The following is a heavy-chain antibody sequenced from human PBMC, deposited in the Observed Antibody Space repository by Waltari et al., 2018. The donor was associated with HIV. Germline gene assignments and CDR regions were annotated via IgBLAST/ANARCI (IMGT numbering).Heavy chain of an antibody. CDR1: GFTFSSYG. Sequence: QVQLVESGGGVVQPGGSLRLSCAASGFTFSSYGMHWVRQAPGKGLEWVAFIRYDGSNKYYADSVKGRFTISRDNSKNTLYLQMNSLRAEDTAVYYCAKPYSTASSTFDIWGQGTMVTVSS. V-gene: IGHV3-30*02. J-gene: IGHJ3*02. CDR3: AKPYSTASSTFDI. CDR2: IRYDGSNK. D-gene: IGHD4-4*01.